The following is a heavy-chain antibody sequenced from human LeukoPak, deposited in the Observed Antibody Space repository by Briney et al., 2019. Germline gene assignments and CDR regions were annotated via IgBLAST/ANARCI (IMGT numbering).Heavy chain of an antibody. CDR3: ARQVVPAATYIAAFNWFDP. D-gene: IGHD2-2*01. J-gene: IGHJ5*02. CDR1: GYSFTSYW. Sequence: GESLKISCKGSGYSFTSYWIGWVRQMPGKGLEWMGIIYPGHSDTRYSPSFQGQVTISADKSISTTYLQWSSLKASDTAMYYCARQVVPAATYIAAFNWFDPWGQRTLVTVSS. V-gene: IGHV5-51*01. CDR2: IYPGHSDT.